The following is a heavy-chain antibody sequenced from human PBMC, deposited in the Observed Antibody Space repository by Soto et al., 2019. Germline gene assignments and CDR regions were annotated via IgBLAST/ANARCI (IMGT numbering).Heavy chain of an antibody. CDR1: GFTFSSYA. D-gene: IGHD6-6*01. Sequence: GGSLRLSCAASGFTFSSYAMSWVRQAPGKGLEWVSAISGSGGSTYYADSVKGRFTISRDNSKNTLYLQMNSLRAEDTAVYYCANTPQSRSSSLVVDYWGQGTLVTVYS. CDR3: ANTPQSRSSSLVVDY. J-gene: IGHJ4*02. V-gene: IGHV3-23*01. CDR2: ISGSGGST.